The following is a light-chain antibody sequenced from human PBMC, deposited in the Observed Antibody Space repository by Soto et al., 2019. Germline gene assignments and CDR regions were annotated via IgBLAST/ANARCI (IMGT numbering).Light chain of an antibody. CDR2: GAS. CDR1: QSLGSD. J-gene: IGKJ3*01. CDR3: QQYGRT. Sequence: EIVMTQSPGTLSLSPGDTATLSCRASQSLGSDLAWYQQKPGQAPRLLIYGASSRATGISDRFSGSGSGTDFTLTISRLEPEDFAVYYCQQYGRTFGPGTKVDIK. V-gene: IGKV3-20*01.